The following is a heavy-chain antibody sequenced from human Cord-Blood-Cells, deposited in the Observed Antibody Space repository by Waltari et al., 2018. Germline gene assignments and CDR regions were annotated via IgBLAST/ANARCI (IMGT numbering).Heavy chain of an antibody. D-gene: IGHD2-2*02. Sequence: GLVKPSETLSLTCTVSGGSISSSSYYRGWIRQPPGKGLEWIGSIYYSGSTYYNPSLKSRVTISVDTSKNQFSLKLSSVTAADTAVYYCARLDEYCSSTSCYTGAFDIWGQGTMVTVSS. CDR2: IYYSGST. V-gene: IGHV4-39*01. CDR3: ARLDEYCSSTSCYTGAFDI. J-gene: IGHJ3*02. CDR1: GGSISSSSYY.